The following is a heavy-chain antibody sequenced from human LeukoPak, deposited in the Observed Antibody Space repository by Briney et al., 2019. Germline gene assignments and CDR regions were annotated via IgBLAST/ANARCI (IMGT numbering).Heavy chain of an antibody. Sequence: PSQTLSLTCTVSGGSISSASYYWSWIRQPAGKGLEWIGRIYISGSTNYNPSLKSRVTISVDTSKNQFSLKLSSVTAADTAVYYCVTAFPWNTWTFDIWGQGTMAIVSS. D-gene: IGHD1-1*01. CDR2: IYISGST. CDR3: VTAFPWNTWTFDI. V-gene: IGHV4-61*02. J-gene: IGHJ3*02. CDR1: GGSISSASYY.